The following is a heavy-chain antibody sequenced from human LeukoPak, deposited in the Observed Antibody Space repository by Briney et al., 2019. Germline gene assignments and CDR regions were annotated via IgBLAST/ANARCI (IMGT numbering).Heavy chain of an antibody. Sequence: TGGSLRLSCAASGFTFSSYWMSWVSQAPGKGLEWVTNIKQDGSEKYYVDSVKRRFTISRDNAKNSLYLQMNSLRAEDTAVYYCARDFGYYDFWSGYLLMDVWGKGTTVTVSS. CDR2: IKQDGSEK. V-gene: IGHV3-7*01. CDR3: ARDFGYYDFWSGYLLMDV. J-gene: IGHJ6*03. D-gene: IGHD3-3*01. CDR1: GFTFSSYW.